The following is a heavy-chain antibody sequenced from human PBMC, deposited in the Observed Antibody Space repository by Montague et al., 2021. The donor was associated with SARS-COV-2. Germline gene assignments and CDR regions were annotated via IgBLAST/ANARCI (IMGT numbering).Heavy chain of an antibody. CDR3: ASRGAGWFGSNPERFDY. CDR1: GGSISSSNW. Sequence: SETLSLTCAVSGGSISSSNWWSWVRQPPGKVLEWIGEIYHSGSTNYNPSLKSLVTISVDKSKNQFSLKLSSVTAADTAVYYCASRGAGWFGSNPERFDYWGQGTLVTVSS. V-gene: IGHV4-4*02. J-gene: IGHJ4*02. CDR2: IYHSGST. D-gene: IGHD3-10*01.